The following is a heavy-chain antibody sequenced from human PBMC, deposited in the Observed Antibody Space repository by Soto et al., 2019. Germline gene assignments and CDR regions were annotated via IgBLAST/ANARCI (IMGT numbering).Heavy chain of an antibody. D-gene: IGHD3-10*01. V-gene: IGHV4-31*11. CDR2: IYYSGST. CDR1: GGSISSGAYY. Sequence: PSETLSLTCAVSGGSISSGAYYWSWIRQHPGKGLEWIGYIYYSGSTHYNPSLESRVTISVDTSKNQFSLKLSSVTVADTAVYYCKRELTYGSGIGPWGQGTRVTVSS. CDR3: KRELTYGSGIGP. J-gene: IGHJ5*02.